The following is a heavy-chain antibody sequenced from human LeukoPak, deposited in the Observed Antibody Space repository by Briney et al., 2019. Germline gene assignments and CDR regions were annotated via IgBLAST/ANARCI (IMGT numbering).Heavy chain of an antibody. J-gene: IGHJ3*02. V-gene: IGHV4-30-2*01. Sequence: SQTLSLTCAVSGGSISSGGYSWSWIRQPPGKGLEWIGYIYHSGSTYYNPSLKSRVTISVDTSKNQFSLKLSSVTAADTAVYYCARDQGGSCHLCGAFDIWGQGTMVTVSS. CDR1: GGSISSGGYS. D-gene: IGHD2-15*01. CDR2: IYHSGST. CDR3: ARDQGGSCHLCGAFDI.